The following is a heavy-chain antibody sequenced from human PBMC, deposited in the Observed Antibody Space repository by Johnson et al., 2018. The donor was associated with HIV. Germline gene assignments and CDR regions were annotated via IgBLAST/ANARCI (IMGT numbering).Heavy chain of an antibody. V-gene: IGHV3-74*02. CDR2: VNSDGRRT. CDR3: ARAYSYGAFDI. Sequence: VQLVESGGGVVQPGRSLRLSCAAYGFTLSDYWMHWVRQGTGKGLAWVSCVNSDGRRTTYADSVKGRFTISRDNSKNTLYLQMNSLRAEDTAVYYCARAYSYGAFDIWGLGTKVTVSS. CDR1: GFTLSDYW. J-gene: IGHJ3*02. D-gene: IGHD5-18*01.